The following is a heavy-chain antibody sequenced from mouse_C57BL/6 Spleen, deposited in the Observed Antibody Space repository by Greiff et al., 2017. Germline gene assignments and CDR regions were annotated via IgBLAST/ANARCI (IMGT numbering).Heavy chain of an antibody. J-gene: IGHJ3*01. Sequence: EVQGVESGGGLVKPGGSLKLSCAASGFTFSSYAMSWVRQTPEKRLEWVATISDGGSYTYYPDNVKGRFTISRDNAKNNLYLQMSHLKSEDTAMYYCASSNYAAWFAYWGQGTLVTVSA. CDR2: ISDGGSYT. D-gene: IGHD2-5*01. V-gene: IGHV5-4*01. CDR1: GFTFSSYA. CDR3: ASSNYAAWFAY.